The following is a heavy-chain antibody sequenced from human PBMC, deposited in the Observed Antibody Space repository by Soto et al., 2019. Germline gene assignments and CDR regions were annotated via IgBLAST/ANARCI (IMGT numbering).Heavy chain of an antibody. J-gene: IGHJ5*02. CDR2: ITGSGDST. V-gene: IGHV3-23*01. CDR3: AKKLRHDYDLVYFAP. D-gene: IGHD4-17*01. Sequence: GGSLRLSCAASGFTFKSYAVSWVRQAPGKGLEWVSVITGSGDSTYYADSVKGRFTISRDNSKNTLYLQMNSLRAEDTAVYYCAKKLRHDYDLVYFAPWGQGTLVTAPQ. CDR1: GFTFKSYA.